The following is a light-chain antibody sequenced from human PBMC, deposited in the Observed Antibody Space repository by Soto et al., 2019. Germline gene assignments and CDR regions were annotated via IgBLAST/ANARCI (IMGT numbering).Light chain of an antibody. Sequence: IVLPQSTGTLSLSPGERATLSCRASQSVSSSYLAWYQQKPGQAPRLLIYGASTRATGIPARFSGSGSGTEFTLTISSLQSEDFAVYYCQQYNNWLRTFGRGTKVDNK. CDR3: QQYNNWLRT. J-gene: IGKJ1*01. CDR1: QSVSSSY. V-gene: IGKV3-15*01. CDR2: GAS.